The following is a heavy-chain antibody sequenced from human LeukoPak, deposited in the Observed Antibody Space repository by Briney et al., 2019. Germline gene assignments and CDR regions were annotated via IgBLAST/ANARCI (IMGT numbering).Heavy chain of an antibody. CDR3: ARGDDSSGSFDY. Sequence: GSLRLSCAASGFTFSSYGIHWVRQAPGKGLEWVAAIWYDGSNKYYADSVKGRFTISRDNSKNTLCLQMNSLRVEDTAVYNCARGDDSSGSFDYWGQGTLVTVSS. V-gene: IGHV3-33*01. J-gene: IGHJ4*02. CDR2: IWYDGSNK. CDR1: GFTFSSYG. D-gene: IGHD3-22*01.